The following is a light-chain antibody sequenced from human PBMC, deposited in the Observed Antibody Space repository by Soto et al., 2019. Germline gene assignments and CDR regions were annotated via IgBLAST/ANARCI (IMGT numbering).Light chain of an antibody. CDR3: QQYNNGPFIT. V-gene: IGKV3-15*01. CDR1: QSVRGN. J-gene: IGKJ5*01. Sequence: ENVLTHTPATLSVNNGERATLSCRASQSVRGNLAWYQQKPGQSPRLLIYGASSRATGIPARFSGSGSGTEFTLTISSLQSEDFAVYYCQQYNNGPFITFGQGTRLEVK. CDR2: GAS.